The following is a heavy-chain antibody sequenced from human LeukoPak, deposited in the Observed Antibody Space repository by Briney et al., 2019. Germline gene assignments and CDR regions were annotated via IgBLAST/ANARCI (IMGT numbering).Heavy chain of an antibody. V-gene: IGHV3-30*18. CDR3: AKDRVSSSSWESYYYYGMDV. Sequence: PGRSLRLSCAASGFTFSSYGMHWVRQAPGKGLEWAAVISYDGSNKYYADSVKGRFTISRDNSKNTLYLQMNSLRAEDTAVYYCAKDRVSSSSWESYYYYGMDVWGQGTTVTVSS. J-gene: IGHJ6*02. CDR2: ISYDGSNK. D-gene: IGHD6-13*01. CDR1: GFTFSSYG.